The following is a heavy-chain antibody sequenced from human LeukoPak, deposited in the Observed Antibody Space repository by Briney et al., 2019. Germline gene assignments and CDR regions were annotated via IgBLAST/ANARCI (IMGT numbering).Heavy chain of an antibody. CDR1: GDSISRGYYY. CDR2: IYTSGGT. D-gene: IGHD3/OR15-3a*01. CDR3: ARRTNGFDI. V-gene: IGHV4-61*02. Sequence: SETLSLTCTVSGDSISRGYYYWNWIRQPAGKGLEWIGRIYTSGGTNYNPSLKSRVTISLDTPKNQCSLKLTSVTAADTADYYCARRTNGFDIWGQGTMVTVSS. J-gene: IGHJ3*02.